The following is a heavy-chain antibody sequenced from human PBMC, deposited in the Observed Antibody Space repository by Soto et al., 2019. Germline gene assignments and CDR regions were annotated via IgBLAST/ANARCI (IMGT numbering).Heavy chain of an antibody. CDR2: ISSSGSTA. Sequence: PGWSLRLSCAASGFTFSGFELHWVRQAPGKGLEWISYISSSGSTAYYASSVDGRFTISRDNANNSVYLQMDSLRAEDTALYYCTRAAWFPYLSFYWGQGALVTVSS. CDR3: TRAAWFPYLSFY. CDR1: GFTFSGFE. V-gene: IGHV3-48*03. J-gene: IGHJ4*02. D-gene: IGHD3-10*01.